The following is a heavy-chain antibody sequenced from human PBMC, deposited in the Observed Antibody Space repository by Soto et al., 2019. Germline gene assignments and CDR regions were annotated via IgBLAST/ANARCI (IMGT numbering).Heavy chain of an antibody. D-gene: IGHD4-17*01. Sequence: EVQLVESGGGLVQPGRYLRLSCAASGFTFDDYAMHWVRQAPGKGLEWVSGISWNSGSIGYADSVKGRFTISRDNAKHSLYLQMNSLRAEDTALYYCAKDISQGGYGIDYWGQGTPVTVPS. CDR1: GFTFDDYA. CDR3: AKDISQGGYGIDY. V-gene: IGHV3-9*01. CDR2: ISWNSGSI. J-gene: IGHJ4*02.